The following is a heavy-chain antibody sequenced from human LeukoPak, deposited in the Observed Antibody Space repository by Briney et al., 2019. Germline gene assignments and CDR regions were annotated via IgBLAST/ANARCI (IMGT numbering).Heavy chain of an antibody. CDR2: IYYSGST. D-gene: IGHD2-2*01. CDR3: ASYSRVVPAAEIPY. CDR1: GGSIGSGGYY. Sequence: SQTLSLTCTVSGGSIGSGGYYWSWIRQHPGKGLEWIGYIYYSGSTYYNPSLKSRVTISVDTSKNQFSLKLSSVTAADTAVYYCASYSRVVPAAEIPYWGQGTPVTVSS. V-gene: IGHV4-31*03. J-gene: IGHJ4*02.